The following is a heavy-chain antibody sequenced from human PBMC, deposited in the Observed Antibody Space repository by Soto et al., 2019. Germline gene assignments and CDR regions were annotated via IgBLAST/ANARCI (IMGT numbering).Heavy chain of an antibody. Sequence: EVQLVESGGGLVQPGGSLRLSCAASGFSVSTNYMNWVRQAPGKGLEWVSVIYSGGTTYYADSVKGRFTISRDNSKNTLYLQMNSRRAEDTAVYYCARGRSASSDFDYWGQGTLVTVSS. D-gene: IGHD3-10*01. CDR1: GFSVSTNY. CDR2: IYSGGTT. CDR3: ARGRSASSDFDY. J-gene: IGHJ4*02. V-gene: IGHV3-66*01.